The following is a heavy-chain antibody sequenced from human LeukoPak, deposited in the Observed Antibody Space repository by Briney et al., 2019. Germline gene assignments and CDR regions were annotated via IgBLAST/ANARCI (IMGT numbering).Heavy chain of an antibody. Sequence: GGSLRLSCAASGFTFSSYAMSWVRQAPGKGLEWVSVISGSGSSTYYADSVKGRFTISRDNAKNSLYLQMNSLRDEDTAVYYCASSGSYRFDYWGQGTLATVSS. CDR1: GFTFSSYA. CDR3: ASSGSYRFDY. CDR2: ISGSGSST. D-gene: IGHD1-26*01. V-gene: IGHV3-23*01. J-gene: IGHJ4*02.